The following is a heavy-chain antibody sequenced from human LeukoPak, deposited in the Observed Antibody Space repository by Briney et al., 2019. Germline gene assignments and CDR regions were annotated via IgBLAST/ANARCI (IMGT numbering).Heavy chain of an antibody. J-gene: IGHJ4*02. CDR1: GFIFNNYA. V-gene: IGHV3-9*01. CDR3: AKDNRRHYTSGPNPDSLH. CDR2: ISWNSGTI. D-gene: IGHD6-19*01. Sequence: GRSLRLSCAGSGFIFNNYAMHWVRQPPGKGLEWVAGISWNSGTIDYADSVRGRFTISRDNAKNSLYLQMDSLRVEDTAFYYCAKDNRRHYTSGPNPDSLHWGQGALVTVSS.